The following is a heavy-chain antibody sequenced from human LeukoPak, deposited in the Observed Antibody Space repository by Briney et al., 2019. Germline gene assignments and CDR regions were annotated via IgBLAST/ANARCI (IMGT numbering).Heavy chain of an antibody. J-gene: IGHJ4*02. D-gene: IGHD2-2*01. Sequence: GGSLRLSCAASGFTFSSYNMNWVRQAPGKGLEWVSYISSSSSTIYYADSVKGRFTISRDNAKNSLYLQMNSLKAEDTAVYYCARDLGYCSSTSCYVGYFDYWGQGTLVTVSS. CDR3: ARDLGYCSSTSCYVGYFDY. CDR2: ISSSSSTI. CDR1: GFTFSSYN. V-gene: IGHV3-48*01.